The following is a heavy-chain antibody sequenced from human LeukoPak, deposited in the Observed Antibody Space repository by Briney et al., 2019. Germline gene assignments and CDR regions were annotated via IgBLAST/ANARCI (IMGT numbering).Heavy chain of an antibody. CDR1: GYTFTSYD. D-gene: IGHD4-17*01. Sequence: GASVKVSCKASGYTFTSYDINWVRQATGQGLEWMGWMNPNSGNTGYAQKFQGRVTMTRNTSISTAYMELSSLRSDDTAVYYCAMGATVTSNYYYYMDVWGKGTTVTVSS. V-gene: IGHV1-8*01. CDR2: MNPNSGNT. CDR3: AMGATVTSNYYYYMDV. J-gene: IGHJ6*03.